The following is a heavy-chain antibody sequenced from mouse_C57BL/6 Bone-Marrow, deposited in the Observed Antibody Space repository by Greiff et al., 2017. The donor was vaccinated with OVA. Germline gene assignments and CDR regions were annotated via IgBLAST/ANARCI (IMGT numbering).Heavy chain of an antibody. CDR2: IYPRSGNT. D-gene: IGHD2-4*01. J-gene: IGHJ2*01. CDR3: ARRGDYDDGGDY. V-gene: IGHV1-81*01. Sequence: VQLQESGAELARPGASVKLSCKASGYTFTSYGISWVKQRTGQGLEWIGEIYPRSGNTYYNEKFKGKATLTADKSSSTAYMELRSLTSEDSAVYFCARRGDYDDGGDYWGQGTTLTVSS. CDR1: GYTFTSYG.